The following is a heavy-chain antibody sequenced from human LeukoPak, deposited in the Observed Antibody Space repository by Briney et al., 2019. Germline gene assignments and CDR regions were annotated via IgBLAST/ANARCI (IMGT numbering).Heavy chain of an antibody. CDR1: EFTFSNYA. J-gene: IGHJ6*02. Sequence: PGGSLRLSCVASEFTFSNYAMHWVRQAPGKGLQWVSGCSGSNTHTYYSDSVKGRFTISRDNSRSTLYLQMNSLRAEDTAVYYCARDSQDCSSGSCYRIVWSTNYYYYGMDVWGQGTTVTVSS. D-gene: IGHD2-15*01. CDR2: CSGSNTHT. CDR3: ARDSQDCSSGSCYRIVWSTNYYYYGMDV. V-gene: IGHV3-23*01.